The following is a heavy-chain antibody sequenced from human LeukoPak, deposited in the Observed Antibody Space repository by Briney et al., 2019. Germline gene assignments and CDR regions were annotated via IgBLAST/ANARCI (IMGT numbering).Heavy chain of an antibody. J-gene: IGHJ4*02. CDR1: GGSISTTNW. CDR2: ISHSGST. V-gene: IGHV4-4*02. CDR3: ASGYSYGQPFDY. Sequence: SETLSLTCTVFGGSISTTNWWSWVRQTPGKGLEWIGEISHSGSTHYNPSLKSRVTISVDTSKNQFSLKLCSVTAADTAVYYCASGYSYGQPFDYWGQGTLVTVSS. D-gene: IGHD5-18*01.